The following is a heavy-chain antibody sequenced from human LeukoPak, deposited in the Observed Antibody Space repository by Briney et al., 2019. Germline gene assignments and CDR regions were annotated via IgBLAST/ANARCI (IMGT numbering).Heavy chain of an antibody. CDR3: ARGHIIAADHFQH. CDR1: GGSISSADSY. V-gene: IGHV4-61*08. Sequence: SETLSLTCTVSGGSISSADSYWSWVRQPPGKGLEWIGYISYSGSTNYNPSLRSRVTISVDTSKNQFSLKLSSVTAADTAVYYCARGHIIAADHFQHWGQGTLVTVSS. J-gene: IGHJ1*01. D-gene: IGHD6-13*01. CDR2: ISYSGST.